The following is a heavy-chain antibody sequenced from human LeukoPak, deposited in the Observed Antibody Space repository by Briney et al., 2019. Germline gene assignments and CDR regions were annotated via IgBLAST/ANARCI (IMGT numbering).Heavy chain of an antibody. Sequence: PGGSLRLSCAASGFTVSSNYMTWVRQAPGKGLEWVSVIYSGGSTYYADSVKGRFTISRDNSKNTLYLQMNSLRVEDTAVYYCARAPGGDYYGGLDYWGQGTLVTVSS. CDR1: GFTVSSNY. CDR2: IYSGGST. D-gene: IGHD4-23*01. J-gene: IGHJ4*02. CDR3: ARAPGGDYYGGLDY. V-gene: IGHV3-66*01.